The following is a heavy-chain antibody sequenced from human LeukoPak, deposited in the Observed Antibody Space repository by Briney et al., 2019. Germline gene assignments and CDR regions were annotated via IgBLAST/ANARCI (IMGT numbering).Heavy chain of an antibody. J-gene: IGHJ4*02. Sequence: GGSLRLSCTASGFTFSNYAMSWVRQAPGKGLEWVSAISGSGGSTYYADSVKGRFTISRDNSKNTLYLQMNSLRAEDTAVYYCAKAGNYYDSSGYYHPYYFDYWGQGTLVTVSS. CDR2: ISGSGGST. D-gene: IGHD3-22*01. V-gene: IGHV3-23*01. CDR1: GFTFSNYA. CDR3: AKAGNYYDSSGYYHPYYFDY.